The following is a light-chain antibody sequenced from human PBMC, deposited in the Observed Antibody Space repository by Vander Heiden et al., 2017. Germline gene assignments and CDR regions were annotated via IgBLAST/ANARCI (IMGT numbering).Light chain of an antibody. V-gene: IGLV2-14*01. Sequence: QSALTQPASVSGSPGQSITISCTGTSSDVGGYNYVSWYQQHPGNAPILMFYDVSNRPSGVSNRFSASKSGTTAFLTISGLQAEDDAYYYCTSYTSSSTFVFGGGTKLTVL. CDR1: SSDVGGYNY. CDR2: DVS. J-gene: IGLJ3*02. CDR3: TSYTSSSTFV.